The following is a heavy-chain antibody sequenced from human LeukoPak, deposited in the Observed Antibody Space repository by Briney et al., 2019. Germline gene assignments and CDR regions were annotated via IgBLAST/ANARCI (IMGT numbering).Heavy chain of an antibody. Sequence: GGSLRLSCAASGFTFSSYAMSWVRQAPGKGLEWVSAISGSGDSTHYADSVKGRFTISRDNPKNTLYLQMNSLRAEDTAVYYCAKVGIQLWLLGYYFDYWGQGTLVTVSS. CDR1: GFTFSSYA. CDR2: ISGSGDST. CDR3: AKVGIQLWLLGYYFDY. D-gene: IGHD5-18*01. V-gene: IGHV3-23*01. J-gene: IGHJ4*02.